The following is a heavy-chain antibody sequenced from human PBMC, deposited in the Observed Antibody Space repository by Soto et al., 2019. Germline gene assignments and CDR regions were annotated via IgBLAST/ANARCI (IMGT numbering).Heavy chain of an antibody. D-gene: IGHD5-18*01. CDR1: GFAFDDHT. J-gene: IGHJ3*02. CDR2: ISWDGGSA. V-gene: IGHV3-43*01. Sequence: GGSLRLSCAASGFAFDDHTLHWFRQAPGKGLEWVSLISWDGGSAYYADSVKGRFTISRDNIKDSLYLQMNSLRTDDTALYYCVKDGTVDGYVGAFDIWGQGTMVTVSS. CDR3: VKDGTVDGYVGAFDI.